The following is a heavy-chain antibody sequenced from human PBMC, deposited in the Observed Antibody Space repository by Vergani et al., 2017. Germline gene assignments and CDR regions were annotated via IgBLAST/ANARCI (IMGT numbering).Heavy chain of an antibody. CDR2: IYYSGST. CDR3: SRHSTGVTPIGGFDP. CDR1: GGSISSSSYY. J-gene: IGHJ5*02. Sequence: QLQLQESGPGLVKPSETLSLTCTVSGGSISSSSYYWGWIRQPPGKGLEWIGSIYYSGSTNYNPSLKRRVTISVDTAKNQFSLKLSSVTAADTAVYYCSRHSTGVTPIGGFDPWGQGTLVTVSS. V-gene: IGHV4-39*01. D-gene: IGHD4-23*01.